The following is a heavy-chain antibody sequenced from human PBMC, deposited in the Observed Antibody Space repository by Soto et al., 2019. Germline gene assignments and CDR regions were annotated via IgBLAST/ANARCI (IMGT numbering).Heavy chain of an antibody. D-gene: IGHD5-12*01. Sequence: QIALKESGPTLVKPTQTLTLTCTLSGFSLSTSGVGVGWIRQPPGKALEWLALIYWDDDKRYSPSLKSRLTVTKDTSKNQVVLTMTNMDPVDTATYYCAHRDGYNRCDYWGQGTLVTVSS. CDR2: IYWDDDK. CDR1: GFSLSTSGVG. V-gene: IGHV2-5*02. J-gene: IGHJ4*02. CDR3: AHRDGYNRCDY.